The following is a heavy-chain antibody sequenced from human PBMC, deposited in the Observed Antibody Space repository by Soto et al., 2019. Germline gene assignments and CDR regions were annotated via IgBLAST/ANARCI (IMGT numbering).Heavy chain of an antibody. CDR1: GGSISVYY. D-gene: IGHD4-4*01. V-gene: IGHV4-59*01. J-gene: IGHJ5*02. CDR3: ARGMHAGFTNYFDP. Sequence: KPSETLSLTCTISGGSISVYYWSWIRQSPRQGLEWIGYVYDNGRPYYSPSLKSRVTISADTSKNQISLKLTSATAADTAVYYCARGMHAGFTNYFDPWGQGTLVTVSS. CDR2: VYDNGRP.